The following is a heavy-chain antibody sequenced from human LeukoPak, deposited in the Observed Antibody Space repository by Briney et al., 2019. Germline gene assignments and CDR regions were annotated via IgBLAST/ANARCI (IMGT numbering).Heavy chain of an antibody. CDR3: ARGGKYGCSGGSCYADS. CDR2: INSNSGRT. CDR1: GYTFTDYY. D-gene: IGHD2-15*01. Sequence: ASVKVSCKASGYTFTDYYLHWVRQAPGQGLEWMGWINSNSGRTHYIQDFQGRVTMTRDTSISTAYMEVSRLRSDDTAAYYCARGGKYGCSGGSCYADSWGQGTLVTVSS. J-gene: IGHJ5*01. V-gene: IGHV1-2*02.